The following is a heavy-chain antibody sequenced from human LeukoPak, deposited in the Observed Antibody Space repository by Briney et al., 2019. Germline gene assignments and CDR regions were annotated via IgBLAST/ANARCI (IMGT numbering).Heavy chain of an antibody. CDR2: MNPNSGNT. J-gene: IGHJ4*02. Sequence: ASVKVSCKASGYTFTSFDINWVRQATGQGLEWMGWMNPNSGNTGYAQKFQGRVTMTRNTSISTAYMELSSLRSEDTAVYYCAVTMVRGVIIMFDYWGQGTLVTVSS. CDR3: AVTMVRGVIIMFDY. D-gene: IGHD3-10*01. V-gene: IGHV1-8*01. CDR1: GYTFTSFD.